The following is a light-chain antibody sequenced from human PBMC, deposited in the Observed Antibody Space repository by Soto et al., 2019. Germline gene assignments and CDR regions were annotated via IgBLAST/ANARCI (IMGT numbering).Light chain of an antibody. J-gene: IGLJ1*01. Sequence: LTQPPSTSGTPGQRVTISCSGSSSNIGSNTVNWYQHLPGTAPKLLIYSNTQRPSGVPDRFSGSKSGTSASLAVSGLQSEDEADYYCAAWDDSLNGYVFGTGTKVTVL. CDR2: SNT. CDR3: AAWDDSLNGYV. CDR1: SSNIGSNT. V-gene: IGLV1-44*01.